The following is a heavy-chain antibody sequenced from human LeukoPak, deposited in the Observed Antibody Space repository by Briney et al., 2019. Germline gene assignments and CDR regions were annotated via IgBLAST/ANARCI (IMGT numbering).Heavy chain of an antibody. CDR2: MYYSGTT. D-gene: IGHD2-21*02. CDR3: ARLPMAVTPHVDY. Sequence: SETLSLTCTVSGGSITSYYRSWIRQSAGKGLEWIGFMYYSGTTNYNPSLKSRVTISLGMSKNQFSLKLSSVTAADTAVYYCARLPMAVTPHVDYWGQGTLVTVSS. CDR1: GGSITSYY. V-gene: IGHV4-59*01. J-gene: IGHJ4*02.